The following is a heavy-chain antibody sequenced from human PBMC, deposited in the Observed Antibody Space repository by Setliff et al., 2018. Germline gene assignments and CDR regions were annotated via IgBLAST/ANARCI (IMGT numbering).Heavy chain of an antibody. D-gene: IGHD3-16*02. CDR3: ARDVFPYRYEGAFDI. CDR1: GYTFTSHY. V-gene: IGHV1-46*01. J-gene: IGHJ3*02. CDR2: INPSSGRT. Sequence: ASVKVSCKASGYTFTSHYMHWVRQAPGLGLEWMGTINPSSGRTSYAQKFQGRVTMTRDTSTSTVYMDMSSLRSEDTAVYYCARDVFPYRYEGAFDIWGKGTMVTVSS.